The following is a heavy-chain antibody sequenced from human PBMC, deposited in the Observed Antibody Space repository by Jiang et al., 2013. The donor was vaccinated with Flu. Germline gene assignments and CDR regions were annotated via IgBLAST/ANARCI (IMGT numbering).Heavy chain of an antibody. J-gene: IGHJ6*02. D-gene: IGHD4-17*01. V-gene: IGHV3-30*04. CDR3: ARDALRYGDYYYYGMDV. CDR2: ISYDGSNK. Sequence: QLLESGGGVVQPGRSLRLSCAASGFTFSSYAMHWVRQAPGKGLEWVVVISYDGSNKYYADSVKGRFTISRDNSKNTLYLQMNSLRAEDTAVYYCARDALRYGDYYYYGMDVWGQGTTVTVSS. CDR1: GFTFSSYA.